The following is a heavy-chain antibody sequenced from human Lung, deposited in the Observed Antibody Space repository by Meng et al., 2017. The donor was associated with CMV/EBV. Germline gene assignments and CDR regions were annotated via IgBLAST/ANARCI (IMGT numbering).Heavy chain of an antibody. Sequence: SCAASGFTFSSYSMNWVRQAPGTGLEWLSFIINSGAYIYYADSVKGRLTISRDNAQNSLFLHMNSLRAEDSAVYYCARDVSPRSSAYFAIYYFYALDVWXQGPTVTVSS. CDR1: GFTFSSYS. J-gene: IGHJ6*02. D-gene: IGHD2-21*01. V-gene: IGHV3-21*01. CDR2: IINSGAYI. CDR3: ARDVSPRSSAYFAIYYFYALDV.